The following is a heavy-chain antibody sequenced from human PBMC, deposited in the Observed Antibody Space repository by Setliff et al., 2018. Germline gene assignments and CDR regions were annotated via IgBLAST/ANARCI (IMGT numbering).Heavy chain of an antibody. CDR3: ARDRVAAGADY. CDR1: GFSFSNYW. D-gene: IGHD6-13*01. Sequence: GGSLRLSCAASGFSFSNYWMHWVRQAPGKGPVWVSRINSDGSSTNYADSVKGQFTVSRDNAKNSLYLQMNSLRAEDTAVYYCARDRVAAGADYWGQGTLVTVS. J-gene: IGHJ4*02. V-gene: IGHV3-74*01. CDR2: INSDGSST.